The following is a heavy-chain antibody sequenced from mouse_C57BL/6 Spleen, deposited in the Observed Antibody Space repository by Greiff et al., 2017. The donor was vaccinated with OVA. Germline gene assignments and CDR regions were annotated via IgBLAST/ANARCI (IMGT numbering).Heavy chain of an antibody. J-gene: IGHJ1*03. CDR1: GYTFTDHT. V-gene: IGHV1-78*01. CDR2: IYPRDGST. CDR3: ARKGDWGNYDWYFDV. D-gene: IGHD2-1*01. Sequence: QVQLQQSDAELVKPGASVKISCKVSGYTFTDHTIHWMKQRPEQGLEWIGYIYPRDGSTKYNEKFKGKATLTADKSSSTAYMQLNSLTSEEAAVYFGARKGDWGNYDWYFDVWGTGTTVTVSS.